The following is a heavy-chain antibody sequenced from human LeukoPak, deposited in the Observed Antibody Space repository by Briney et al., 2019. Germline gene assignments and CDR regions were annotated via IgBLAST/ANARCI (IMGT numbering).Heavy chain of an antibody. CDR1: GESFSGYY. J-gene: IGHJ5*02. V-gene: IGHV4-34*01. D-gene: IGHD6-19*01. CDR3: ESGIAVAGPVNLFDP. Sequence: PSETLSLTCAVYGESFSGYYWSWVRQPPRKGLEWVGDINHSGGINYYPSLKSRVTISVDTSKNQLSLKLSSVSAADTPVYYCESGIAVAGPVNLFDPGGQGTRLTVSS. CDR2: INHSGGI.